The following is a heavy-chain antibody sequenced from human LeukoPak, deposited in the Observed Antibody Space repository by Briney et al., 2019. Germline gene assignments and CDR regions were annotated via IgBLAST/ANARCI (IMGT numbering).Heavy chain of an antibody. CDR3: ARVMTGTTWEPPYYLDY. CDR2: IYYSGST. Sequence: SETLSLTCTVSGGSISSYYWSWIRQPPGKGLEWIGYIYYSGSTDYNPSLKSRVTISVDTSKNQFSLKLSSVTAADTAVYYCARVMTGTTWEPPYYLDYWGQGTLVTVSS. J-gene: IGHJ4*02. V-gene: IGHV4-59*01. CDR1: GGSISSYY. D-gene: IGHD1-7*01.